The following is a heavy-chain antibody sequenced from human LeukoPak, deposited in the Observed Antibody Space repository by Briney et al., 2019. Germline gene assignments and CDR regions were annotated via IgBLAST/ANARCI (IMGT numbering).Heavy chain of an antibody. D-gene: IGHD6-13*01. CDR3: ARDLSWYSDY. V-gene: IGHV1-2*02. CDR2: INPNSGGT. CDR1: GYTFTGYY. Sequence: ASVKVSCKASGYTFTGYYMHWVRQAPGQGREWMGWINPNSGGTNYAQKFQGRVTMTRNTSFSTAYMDLSRLRSDDTAVYYCARDLSWYSDYWGQGTLVTVSS. J-gene: IGHJ4*02.